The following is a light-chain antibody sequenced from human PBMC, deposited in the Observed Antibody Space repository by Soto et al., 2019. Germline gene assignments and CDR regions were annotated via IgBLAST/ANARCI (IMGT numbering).Light chain of an antibody. V-gene: IGKV3-20*01. CDR3: QQYGSSPWT. Sequence: EIVLTQSPGTLSLSPGEGATLSCRASQSVSRTYFAWYQQKPGQANRLLIYSASTRATGIPDRFSGSGSGTDFTLTISRLEPEDFAVYYCQQYGSSPWTFGQGTKVEIK. CDR1: QSVSRTY. CDR2: SAS. J-gene: IGKJ1*01.